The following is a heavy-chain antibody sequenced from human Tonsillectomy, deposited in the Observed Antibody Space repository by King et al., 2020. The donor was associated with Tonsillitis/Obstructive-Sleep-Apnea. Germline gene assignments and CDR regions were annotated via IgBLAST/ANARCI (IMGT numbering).Heavy chain of an antibody. CDR2: IRWNSGSI. J-gene: IGHJ3*02. D-gene: IGHD3-3*01. CDR1: GFTFDDYA. V-gene: IGHV3-9*01. CDR3: AKGSTIFGLIYAGAFDI. Sequence: DVQLVESGGGLVQPGRSLRLSCTASGFTFDDYAMHWVRHAPGKGLEWVSGIRWNSGSIGYAVSVKGRFTIPRDNAKNSLFLQMNSLRPEDTALYCCAKGSTIFGLIYAGAFDIWGQGTMVTVSS.